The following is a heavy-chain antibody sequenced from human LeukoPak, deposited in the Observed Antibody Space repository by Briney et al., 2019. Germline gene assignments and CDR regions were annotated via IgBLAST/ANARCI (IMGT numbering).Heavy chain of an antibody. J-gene: IGHJ4*02. CDR2: IYYSGST. V-gene: IGHV4-39*07. CDR1: GGSISSSSYY. CDR3: ARDPPNDIVVVPAAIFDY. Sequence: PSETLSLTCTVSGGSISSSSYYWGWIRQPPGKGLEWIGSIYYSGSTYYNPSLKSRVTISVDTSKNQFSLKLSSVTAADTAVYYCARDPPNDIVVVPAAIFDYWGQGTLVTVSS. D-gene: IGHD2-2*01.